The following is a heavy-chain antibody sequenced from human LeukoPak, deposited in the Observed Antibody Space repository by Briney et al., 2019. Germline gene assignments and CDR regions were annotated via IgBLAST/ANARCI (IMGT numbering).Heavy chain of an antibody. D-gene: IGHD4-11*01. CDR3: AIPLSNYAYYYYGMDV. CDR1: GYTFTSYY. J-gene: IGHJ6*02. CDR2: IIPIFGTA. V-gene: IGHV1-69*13. Sequence: SVKVSCKASGYTFTSYYMHWVRQAPGQGLEWMGGIIPIFGTANYAQKFQGRVTITADESTSTAYMELSSLRSEDTAVYYCAIPLSNYAYYYYGMDVWGQGTTVTVSS.